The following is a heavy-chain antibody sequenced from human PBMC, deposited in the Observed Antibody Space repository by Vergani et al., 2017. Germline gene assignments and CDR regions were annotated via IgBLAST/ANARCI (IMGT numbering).Heavy chain of an antibody. V-gene: IGHV1-2*02. D-gene: IGHD2-2*02. CDR1: GYTFTGYY. CDR3: ARGYCSSTSCYMTVDY. J-gene: IGHJ4*02. CDR2: INPNSGGT. Sequence: QVQLVQSGAEVKKPGASVKVSCKASGYTFTGYYMHWVRQAPGQGLAWMRWINPNSGGTNYAQKFQGRVTMTRDTTISTAYMELSRLRSDDTAVYYCARGYCSSTSCYMTVDYWGQGTLVTVSS.